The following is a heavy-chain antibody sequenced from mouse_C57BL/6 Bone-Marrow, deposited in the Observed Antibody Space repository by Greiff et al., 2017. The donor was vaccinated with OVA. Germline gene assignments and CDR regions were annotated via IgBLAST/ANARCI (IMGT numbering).Heavy chain of an antibody. J-gene: IGHJ2*01. D-gene: IGHD2-5*01. V-gene: IGHV1-55*01. CDR3: ARSGSNYEGLY. Sequence: QVQLQQPGAELVKPGASVKMSCKASGYTFTSYWITWVKQRPGQGLEWIGDIYPGSGSTNYNEKFKSKATLTVDTSSSTAYMQLSSLTSEDAAVYYCARSGSNYEGLYWGQGTTLTVSS. CDR2: IYPGSGST. CDR1: GYTFTSYW.